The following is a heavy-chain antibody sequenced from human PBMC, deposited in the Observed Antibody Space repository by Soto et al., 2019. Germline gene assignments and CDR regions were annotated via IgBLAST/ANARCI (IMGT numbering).Heavy chain of an antibody. Sequence: PGESLRISCKWSGYILSSCCIGCGREMPGKGLEWMGIIYPGDSDTRYSPSFQGQVTISADKSISTAYLQWSSLKASDTAMYYCARPAAALDDLDIWGTGKMVNVSS. V-gene: IGHV5-51*01. J-gene: IGHJ3*02. D-gene: IGHD6-6*01. CDR3: ARPAAALDDLDI. CDR1: GYILSSCC. CDR2: IYPGDSDT.